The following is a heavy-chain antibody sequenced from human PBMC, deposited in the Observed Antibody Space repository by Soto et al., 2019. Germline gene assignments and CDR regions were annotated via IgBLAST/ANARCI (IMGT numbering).Heavy chain of an antibody. D-gene: IGHD6-13*01. Sequence: CVDSGFTFSSYWMSWVRQARVKGLEWVGNIKQDGSEENYVDSVKGRFTISRDNAKNSMYLQMNSLRAEDTAVYYCARIAASGRGWDVWGQGTTVVVSS. J-gene: IGHJ6*02. CDR3: ARIAASGRGWDV. CDR1: GFTFSSYW. V-gene: IGHV3-7*01. CDR2: IKQDGSEE.